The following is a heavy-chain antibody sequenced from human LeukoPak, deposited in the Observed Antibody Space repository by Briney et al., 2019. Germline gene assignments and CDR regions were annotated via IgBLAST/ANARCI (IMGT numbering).Heavy chain of an antibody. V-gene: IGHV3-9*01. Sequence: PGRSLRLSCAASGFTFDDYAMHSVRQAPGKGLEWVSSISWNSGSIGYADSVKGRFTISRDNAKNSLYLQMNSLRAEDTALYYCAKDWDYSSSYFDYWGQGTLVTVSS. CDR3: AKDWDYSSSYFDY. D-gene: IGHD6-6*01. CDR1: GFTFDDYA. J-gene: IGHJ4*02. CDR2: ISWNSGSI.